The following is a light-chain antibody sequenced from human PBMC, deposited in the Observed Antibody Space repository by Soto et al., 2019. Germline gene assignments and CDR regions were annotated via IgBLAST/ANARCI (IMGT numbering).Light chain of an antibody. CDR1: SSDIGAYNY. CDR2: EVN. CDR3: SSYTGGRTYWI. Sequence: QSALTQPASVSGSPGQSISISCTGTSSDIGAYNYVSWYQQHPGKAPKLIIFEVNNRPSGVSNRFSGSKSGNTASLTISGLQLEDEADYHCSSYTGGRTYWIFGGETKVTVL. J-gene: IGLJ2*01. V-gene: IGLV2-14*01.